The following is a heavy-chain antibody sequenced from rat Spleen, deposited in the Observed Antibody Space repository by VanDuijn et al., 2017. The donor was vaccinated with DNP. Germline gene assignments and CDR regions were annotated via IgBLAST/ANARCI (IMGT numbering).Heavy chain of an antibody. D-gene: IGHD1-9*01. Sequence: QVQLKESGPGLVQPSQTLSLTCTVSGFSLTSYGVSWVRQPPGRGLEWIAAISSGGSTYYNSSLQSRLSISRDTSKSQVFLQMNSLQPEVTATYYCARYYGYNYYAMDAWGQGTSVTVSS. J-gene: IGHJ4*01. CDR2: ISSGGST. CDR1: GFSLTSYG. V-gene: IGHV2S12*01. CDR3: ARYYGYNYYAMDA.